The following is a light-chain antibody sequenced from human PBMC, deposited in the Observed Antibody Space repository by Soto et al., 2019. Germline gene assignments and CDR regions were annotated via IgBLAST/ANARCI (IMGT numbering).Light chain of an antibody. J-gene: IGKJ1*01. V-gene: IGKV1-5*01. CDR2: EVS. CDR1: QSIDSW. CDR3: QQYNGYPWT. Sequence: DIQMTQSPSTLSASVGDRVTITCRASQSIDSWLAWYQQKPGRAPKLLLYEVSSSQSGVPPRFSGSGSGTEFTLTITSLQPGDFATYYCQQYNGYPWTLGQATKVDIK.